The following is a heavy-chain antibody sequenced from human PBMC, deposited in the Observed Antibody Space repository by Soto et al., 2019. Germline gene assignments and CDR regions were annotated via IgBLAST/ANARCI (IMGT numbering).Heavy chain of an antibody. Sequence: SLRLSCAASGFTFSDYYMSWIRQAPGKGLEWISYISDSATSIYCADSVKGRFTVSRDNAKKSLYLHMNSLRAEDTAVYYCARDTAFIASGLFDPWGQGTLVTVSS. J-gene: IGHJ5*02. V-gene: IGHV3-11*01. CDR3: ARDTAFIASGLFDP. CDR1: GFTFSDYY. D-gene: IGHD3-22*01. CDR2: ISDSATSI.